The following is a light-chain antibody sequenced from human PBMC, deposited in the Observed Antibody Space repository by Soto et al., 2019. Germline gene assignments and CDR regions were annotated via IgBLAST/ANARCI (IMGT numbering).Light chain of an antibody. CDR1: DSNIGAGYD. Sequence: QSVLTQSPSVSGAPGQPVTISCSGSDSNIGAGYDLHWYQQVPGTAPKLLIHSNYLRASGVPDRFSASKSVTSASLAIIGLQADDEADYYCQSYDTSLGDWVFGGGTKLTVL. CDR2: SNY. CDR3: QSYDTSLGDWV. V-gene: IGLV1-40*01. J-gene: IGLJ3*02.